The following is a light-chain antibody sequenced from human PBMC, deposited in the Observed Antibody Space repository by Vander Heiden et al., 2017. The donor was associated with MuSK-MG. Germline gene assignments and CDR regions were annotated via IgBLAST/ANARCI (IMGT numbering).Light chain of an antibody. V-gene: IGKV3-11*01. CDR3: QHPET. CDR1: QSVSSY. CDR2: DAS. Sequence: EIVLTQSPATLSLSPGERATLSCRASQSVSSYLAWYQQKPGQAPRLLIYDASNRATGIPARFSGSGSGTDFTLTISSLEPEDFAGYYCQHPETFGPGTKVDIK. J-gene: IGKJ3*01.